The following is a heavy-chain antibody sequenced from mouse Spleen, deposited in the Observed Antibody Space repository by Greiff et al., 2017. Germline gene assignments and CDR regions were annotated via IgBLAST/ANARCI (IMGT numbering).Heavy chain of an antibody. D-gene: IGHD4-1*01. Sequence: QVQLQQPGAELVKPGASVKLSCKASGHTFTSYWMHWVKQRPGQGLEWIGEINPSNGRTNYNEKFKSKATLTVDKSSSTAYMQLSSLTSEDSAVYYCARWKLGQLAYWGQGTLVTVSA. J-gene: IGHJ3*01. CDR1: GHTFTSYW. CDR3: ARWKLGQLAY. V-gene: IGHV1S81*02. CDR2: INPSNGRT.